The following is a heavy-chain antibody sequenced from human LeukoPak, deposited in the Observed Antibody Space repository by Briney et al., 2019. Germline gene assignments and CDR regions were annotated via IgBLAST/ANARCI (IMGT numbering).Heavy chain of an antibody. Sequence: GGSLRLSCAASGFTFGSYSMNWVRQAPGKGLEWVSYISSSSSTIYYADSVKGRFTISRDNAKNSLYLQMNSLRAEDTAVYYCARDSNFWSGYFPRWFDYWGQGTLVTVSS. J-gene: IGHJ4*02. CDR2: ISSSSSTI. V-gene: IGHV3-48*01. D-gene: IGHD3-3*01. CDR3: ARDSNFWSGYFPRWFDY. CDR1: GFTFGSYS.